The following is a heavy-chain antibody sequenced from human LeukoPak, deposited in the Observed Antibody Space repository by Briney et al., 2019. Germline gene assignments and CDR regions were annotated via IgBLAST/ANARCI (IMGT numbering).Heavy chain of an antibody. V-gene: IGHV1-2*02. CDR2: INPNSGGT. Sequence: ASVKVSCKASGYTFTGYYMHWVRQAPGQGLEWMGWINPNSGGTNYAQKFQGRVTMTRDTSISTAYMELSSLRSEDTAVYYCARDLFRGYGDYGGRGYWGQGTLVTVSS. J-gene: IGHJ4*02. CDR1: GYTFTGYY. D-gene: IGHD4-17*01. CDR3: ARDLFRGYGDYGGRGY.